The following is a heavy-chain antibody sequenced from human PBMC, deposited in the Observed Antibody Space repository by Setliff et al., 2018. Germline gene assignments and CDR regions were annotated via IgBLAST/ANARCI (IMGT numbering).Heavy chain of an antibody. CDR3: ARDPWQWLTTFTSAEYFQH. CDR1: GGTFSSYA. V-gene: IGHV1-69*06. D-gene: IGHD6-19*01. J-gene: IGHJ1*01. CDR2: IIPILGTA. Sequence: ASVKVSCKASGGTFSSYAISWVRQAPGQGLEWMGRIIPILGTANYAQKFQGRVTITADKSTSTAYMELSSLRSEDTAVYYCARDPWQWLTTFTSAEYFQHWGQGTLVTVSS.